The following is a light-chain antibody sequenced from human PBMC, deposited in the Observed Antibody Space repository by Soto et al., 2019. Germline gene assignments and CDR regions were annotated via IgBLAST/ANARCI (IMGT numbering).Light chain of an antibody. CDR2: GAS. J-gene: IGKJ1*01. CDR3: QQYGTLQWT. V-gene: IGKV3-20*01. Sequence: EIVLTQSPGTLSLSPGERGTLSCRTSQSVSSTYIAWYQQKPGQPPRLLIYGASSRATGIPDRFSGSGSGTDFTLTISRLEPEDFAVYYCQQYGTLQWTFGQGTKVEI. CDR1: QSVSSTY.